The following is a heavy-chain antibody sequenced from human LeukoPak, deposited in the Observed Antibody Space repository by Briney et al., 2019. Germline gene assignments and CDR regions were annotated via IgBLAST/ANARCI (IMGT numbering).Heavy chain of an antibody. J-gene: IGHJ3*02. CDR3: ARDPRTYEPHAFDI. Sequence: SETLSLTCTVSRGSVSSSDWYWTWIRQPPGKGPEWIGYVSYSGSTNYNPSLKSRVTMSIDTSKNQISLKLSSVTAADTAVYYCARDPRTYEPHAFDIWGQGTMVTVSS. CDR1: RGSVSSSDWY. V-gene: IGHV4-61*08. CDR2: VSYSGST. D-gene: IGHD3-16*01.